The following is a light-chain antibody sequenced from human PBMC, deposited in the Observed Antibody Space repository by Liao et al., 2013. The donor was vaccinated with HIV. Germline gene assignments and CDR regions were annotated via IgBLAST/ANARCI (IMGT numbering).Light chain of an antibody. CDR1: TLGDKY. V-gene: IGLV3-25*03. CDR3: QSADSSGTYPV. J-gene: IGLJ3*02. CDR2: QDT. Sequence: SYELTQPPSVSVSPGQTASITCSGDTLGDKYACWYQQRPGQSPVLVIYQDTKRPSGIPERFSGSSSGTTVTLTISGVQAEDEADYYCQSADSSGTYPVFGGGTKLTVL.